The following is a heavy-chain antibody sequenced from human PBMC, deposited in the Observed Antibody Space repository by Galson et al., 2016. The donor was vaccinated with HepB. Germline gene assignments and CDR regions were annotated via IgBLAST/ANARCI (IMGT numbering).Heavy chain of an antibody. D-gene: IGHD5-18*01. J-gene: IGHJ4*01. V-gene: IGHV3-7*01. CDR3: AAYPPFTASSPPHYDY. CDR1: GFTFSAYW. CDR2: IKQDESEK. Sequence: SLRLSCAASGFTFSAYWMSWVRQPPGEGLEWVANIKQDESEKYYAVSVKGRFTISRDKAKNSLYLQMNSLRAEDTAVYYCAAYPPFTASSPPHYDYWGHGSQVTVSS.